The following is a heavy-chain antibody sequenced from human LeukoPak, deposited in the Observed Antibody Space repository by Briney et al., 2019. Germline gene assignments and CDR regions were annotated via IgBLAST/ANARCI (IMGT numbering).Heavy chain of an antibody. Sequence: SETLSLTCTVSGYSISSGYYWGWIRQPPGKGLEWIGSIYHSGSTYYNPSLRSRVTISVDTSKNQFSLKLSSVTAADTAVYYCARDKVGYLGAFDIWGQGTMVTVSS. J-gene: IGHJ3*02. CDR1: GYSISSGYY. D-gene: IGHD1-26*01. V-gene: IGHV4-38-2*02. CDR2: IYHSGST. CDR3: ARDKVGYLGAFDI.